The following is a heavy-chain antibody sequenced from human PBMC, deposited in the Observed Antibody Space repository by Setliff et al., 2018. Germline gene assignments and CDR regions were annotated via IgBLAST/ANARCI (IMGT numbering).Heavy chain of an antibody. V-gene: IGHV3-30-3*01. CDR1: GFTFSSFW. Sequence: GGSLRLSCAASGFTFSSFWMAWVRQSPGRGPEWLAVISYDGSHDYYADSVRGRFTISRDNSNNTLYMQMSSLRAEDTAIYSCARDGKQYYYDSTGYYRNWFDPWGQGTLVTVSS. CDR2: ISYDGSHD. CDR3: ARDGKQYYYDSTGYYRNWFDP. D-gene: IGHD3-22*01. J-gene: IGHJ5*02.